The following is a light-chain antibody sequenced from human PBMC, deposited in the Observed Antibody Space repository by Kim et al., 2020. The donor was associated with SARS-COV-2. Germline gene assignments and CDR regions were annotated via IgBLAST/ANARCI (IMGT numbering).Light chain of an antibody. Sequence: SPGERSTLSCRASQSVNSNYLARYQQKPGQPPRLLIYDTSIRAAGIPDRFSGSGSGTDFALSISRLEPEDFALYSCHQYGRSPHTFGQGTKLEIK. CDR2: DTS. CDR1: QSVNSNY. J-gene: IGKJ2*01. CDR3: HQYGRSPHT. V-gene: IGKV3-20*01.